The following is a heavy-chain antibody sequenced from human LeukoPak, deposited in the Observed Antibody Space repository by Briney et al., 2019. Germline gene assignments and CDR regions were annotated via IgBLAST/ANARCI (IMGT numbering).Heavy chain of an antibody. V-gene: IGHV1-69*05. CDR3: ARDRSYYDSSGYDYFDY. J-gene: IGHJ4*02. D-gene: IGHD3-22*01. CDR1: GGTFSSYA. Sequence: SVKVSCKASGGTFSSYAISWVRQAPGQGLEWMGGIIPIFGTANYAQKFQGRVTITTDESTSTAYVELSSLRSEDTAVYYCARDRSYYDSSGYDYFDYWGQGTLVTVSS. CDR2: IIPIFGTA.